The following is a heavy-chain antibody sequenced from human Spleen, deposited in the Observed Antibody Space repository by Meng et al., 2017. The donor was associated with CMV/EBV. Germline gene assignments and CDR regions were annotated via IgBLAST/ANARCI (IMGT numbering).Heavy chain of an antibody. J-gene: IGHJ4*02. CDR2: ISGSGDST. Sequence: GESLKISCAASRFTFSNYAMSWVRQAPGKGLEWVSGISGSGDSTYYADSVKGRFTISRDNSKNTLYLQMNSLRAEDTAVYYCAKVLGYCSSTSCRPVFDYWGQGTLVTVSS. D-gene: IGHD2-2*01. V-gene: IGHV3-23*01. CDR1: RFTFSNYA. CDR3: AKVLGYCSSTSCRPVFDY.